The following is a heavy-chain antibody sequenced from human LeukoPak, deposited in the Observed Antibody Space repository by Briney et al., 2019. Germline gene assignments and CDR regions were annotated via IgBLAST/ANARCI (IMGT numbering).Heavy chain of an antibody. J-gene: IGHJ4*02. CDR1: GFTFSSYW. Sequence: GGSLRLSCAVSGFTFSSYWMSWVRQAPGKGRVGGANIKQDGSDKYYVDSVKGRFTISRDNAKNSLYLQMNSLRAEDTAVYYCARAYGSGRPHYWGQGTLVTVSS. V-gene: IGHV3-7*01. D-gene: IGHD3-10*01. CDR2: IKQDGSDK. CDR3: ARAYGSGRPHY.